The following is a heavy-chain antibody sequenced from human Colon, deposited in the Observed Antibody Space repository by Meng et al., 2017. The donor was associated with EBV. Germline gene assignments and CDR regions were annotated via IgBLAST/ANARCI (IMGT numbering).Heavy chain of an antibody. V-gene: IGHV3-53*01. D-gene: IGHD3-16*02. CDR3: ATSWSSDRGGYRHTPPFDF. CDR2: IYTDGRT. CDR1: GITVSGSY. J-gene: IGHJ4*02. Sequence: EVELAESGGGLIQSGGSLRLSCAVAGITVSGSYMNWVRQAPGKGLEWVSVIYTDGRTYYADSVKGRFTISRDNSMNMLYLQMNSLRAEDTAFYYCATSWSSDRGGYRHTPPFDFWGQGTLVTVDS.